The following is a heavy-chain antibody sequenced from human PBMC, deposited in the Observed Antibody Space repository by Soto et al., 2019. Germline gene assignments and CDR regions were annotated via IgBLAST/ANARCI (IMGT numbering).Heavy chain of an antibody. Sequence: GGSLRLSCAASGFTFSSYGMHWVRQAPGKGLEWVAVISYDGSNKYYADSVKGRFTISRDNSKNTLYLQMNSLRAEDTAVYYCAKSGRITPQARSSGYFPAWVDYWGQGTLVTVSS. CDR1: GFTFSSYG. CDR3: AKSGRITPQARSSGYFPAWVDY. D-gene: IGHD3-22*01. V-gene: IGHV3-30*18. J-gene: IGHJ4*02. CDR2: ISYDGSNK.